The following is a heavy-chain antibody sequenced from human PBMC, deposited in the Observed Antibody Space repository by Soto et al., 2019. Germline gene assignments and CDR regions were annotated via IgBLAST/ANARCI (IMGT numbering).Heavy chain of an antibody. Sequence: SGESLEISCATSGFTFGNFSISWFRQAPGRGLEWVGFIRSKDYGGTTEYAASVKGRFAISRDDSTGIAYLQMNSLKIEDTAVYYCTREIPYIDSWGQGTLVTVSS. J-gene: IGHJ4*02. CDR1: GFTFGNFS. CDR2: IRSKDYGGTT. V-gene: IGHV3-49*03. CDR3: TREIPYIDS.